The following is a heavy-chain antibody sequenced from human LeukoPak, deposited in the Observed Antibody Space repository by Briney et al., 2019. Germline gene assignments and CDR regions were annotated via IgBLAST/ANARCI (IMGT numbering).Heavy chain of an antibody. J-gene: IGHJ4*02. D-gene: IGHD2-21*02. CDR1: GFTFSNYG. V-gene: IGHV3-33*06. CDR2: IWSDGRNK. CDR3: AKNGVYCDVHCPADY. Sequence: LTGGSLRLSCAASGFTFSNYGMNWVRQAPGKGLEWVAVIWSDGRNKYYADSVKGRFTISRDNSENTLYLQMNSLRADDTAVYYCAKNGVYCDVHCPADYWGQGTLVTVSS.